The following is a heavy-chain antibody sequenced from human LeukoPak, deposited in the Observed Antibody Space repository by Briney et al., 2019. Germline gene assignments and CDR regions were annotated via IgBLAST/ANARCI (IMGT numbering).Heavy chain of an antibody. CDR2: IKDDESEK. J-gene: IGHJ4*02. CDR3: AKEGYSYGLDYYFDY. V-gene: IGHV3-7*01. D-gene: IGHD5-18*01. CDR1: GFTFSSYW. Sequence: GGSLRLSCAASGFTFSSYWMSWVRQAPGKGLEWVANIKDDESEKYYVDSVKGRFTISRDNAKNSLYLQMTSLRAEDSAVYYCAKEGYSYGLDYYFDYWGQGTLVPVSS.